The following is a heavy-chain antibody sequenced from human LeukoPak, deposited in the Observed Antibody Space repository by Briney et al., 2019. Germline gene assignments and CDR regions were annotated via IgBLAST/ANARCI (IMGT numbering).Heavy chain of an antibody. V-gene: IGHV4-38-2*01. CDR2: IYYSRST. J-gene: IGHJ4*02. CDR1: AYSIGSGYS. Sequence: NASETLSLTCSVSAYSIGSGYSLGWIRQPPGKGLEWIGSIYYSRSTYYNRSLKSRVTISVDRSKNQFSLKRSSVTAADTAVYNCARLRPHYSNYDLGYFDYWGQGTLVTVSS. D-gene: IGHD4-11*01. CDR3: ARLRPHYSNYDLGYFDY.